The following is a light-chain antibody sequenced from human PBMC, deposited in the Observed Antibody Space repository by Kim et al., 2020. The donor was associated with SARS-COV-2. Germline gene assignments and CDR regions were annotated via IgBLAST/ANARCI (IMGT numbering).Light chain of an antibody. J-gene: IGLJ1*01. V-gene: IGLV1-47*02. CDR1: SSNIGSNY. CDR2: SNN. Sequence: QSVLTQPPSASGTPGQRVTISCSGSSSNIGSNYVYWYQHLPGTAPKLLIYSNNQRPSGVPYRFSGSKSATSASLAISGLQSEDEADYYCAAWDDSLSGYVFGSGTKVTVL. CDR3: AAWDDSLSGYV.